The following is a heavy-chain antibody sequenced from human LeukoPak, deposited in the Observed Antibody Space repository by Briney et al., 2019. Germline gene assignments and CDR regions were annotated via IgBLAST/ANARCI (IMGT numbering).Heavy chain of an antibody. J-gene: IGHJ3*02. Sequence: PGGSLRLSCAASGFSFSTYAMHWVRQAPGKGLEWVAVISYDGSNQYYADSVKGRFTISRDNSKNTLFLQLNSLRPDDTAVYYCARRLKPGREDEAFDIWGQGTMVIVSS. V-gene: IGHV3-30-3*01. D-gene: IGHD1-14*01. CDR1: GFSFSTYA. CDR2: ISYDGSNQ. CDR3: ARRLKPGREDEAFDI.